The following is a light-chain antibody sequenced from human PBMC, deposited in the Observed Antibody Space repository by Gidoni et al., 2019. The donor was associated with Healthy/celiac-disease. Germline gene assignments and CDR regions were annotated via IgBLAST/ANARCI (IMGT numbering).Light chain of an antibody. CDR2: AAS. V-gene: IGKV1-8*01. CDR1: RGISSY. CDR3: QQYYSYPFT. Sequence: AIRMTKAPSSFSASTGDRVTITCRASRGISSYLAWYQQKPGKAPKLLLYAASTLQSGVPSRFSGSGSGPDFTLTISCLQSEDFATYYCQQYYSYPFTFGPGTKVD. J-gene: IGKJ3*01.